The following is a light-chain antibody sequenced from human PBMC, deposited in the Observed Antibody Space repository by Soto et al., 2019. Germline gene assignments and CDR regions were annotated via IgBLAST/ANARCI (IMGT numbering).Light chain of an antibody. V-gene: IGKV3-20*01. Sequence: EIVLTQSPGTLSLSPGERATLSCRASQSVSSSYLAWYQQKPGQAPRLLIYGASSRATGIPDRFSGSGSGTDFTLTISRLEPEDFAVYYCQQYGSSPNTFGPGTKLEIK. J-gene: IGKJ2*01. CDR3: QQYGSSPNT. CDR2: GAS. CDR1: QSVSSSY.